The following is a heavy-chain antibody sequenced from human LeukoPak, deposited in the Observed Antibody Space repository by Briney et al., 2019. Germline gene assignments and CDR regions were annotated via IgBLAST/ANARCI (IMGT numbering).Heavy chain of an antibody. J-gene: IGHJ4*02. CDR2: IYYRGNT. CDR3: ANYHDYSNFQGAYYLDY. V-gene: IGHV4-59*08. D-gene: IGHD4-11*01. Sequence: SETLSLTCTVSGDSVSIYYWSWIRQPPGKGLEWIGYIYYRGNTNYNPSLKSRVTISVDTSKNQFSLKLSSVTAADTAVYYCANYHDYSNFQGAYYLDYWGQGTLVTVSS. CDR1: GDSVSIYY.